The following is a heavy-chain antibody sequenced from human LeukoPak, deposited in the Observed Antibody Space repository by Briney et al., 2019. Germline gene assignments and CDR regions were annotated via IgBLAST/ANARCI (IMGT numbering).Heavy chain of an antibody. V-gene: IGHV4-31*03. Sequence: PSETLSLTCTVSGGSISSGGYYWSWIRQPPGKGLEWIGYIYYSGSTYYNPSLKSRVTISVDTSKNQFSLKLSSVTAADTAVYYCASGPSSTSWLGFDYWGQGTLVTVSS. CDR3: ASGPSSTSWLGFDY. CDR2: IYYSGST. CDR1: GGSISSGGYY. D-gene: IGHD2-2*01. J-gene: IGHJ4*02.